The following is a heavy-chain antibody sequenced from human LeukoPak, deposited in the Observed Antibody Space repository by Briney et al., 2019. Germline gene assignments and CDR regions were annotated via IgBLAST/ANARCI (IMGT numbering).Heavy chain of an antibody. CDR1: GFTFSSYS. CDR2: INSDGSST. V-gene: IGHV3-74*01. D-gene: IGHD2-2*02. J-gene: IGHJ4*02. Sequence: GGSLRLSCAASGFTFSSYSMNWVRQAPGKGLVWVSRINSDGSSTSYADSVKGRFTISRDNAKNTLYLQMNSLRVEDTAVYYCARGYCSSTSCYTFDYWGQGTLVTVSS. CDR3: ARGYCSSTSCYTFDY.